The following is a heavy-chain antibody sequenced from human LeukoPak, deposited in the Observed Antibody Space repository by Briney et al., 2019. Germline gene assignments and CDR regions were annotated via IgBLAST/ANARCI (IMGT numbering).Heavy chain of an antibody. D-gene: IGHD6-13*01. CDR1: GFTFSNYA. V-gene: IGHV3-23*01. CDR2: ISGSGGGT. J-gene: IGHJ4*02. CDR3: APDLRGSAWSLDD. Sequence: GGSLRLSCAASGFTFSNYAMGWVRQAPGKGLEWVSLISGSGGGTYFADSVKGRFTISRDNSKNTLYLQMDGLRAEDTAMYYCAPDLRGSAWSLDDWGQGTLVTVSS.